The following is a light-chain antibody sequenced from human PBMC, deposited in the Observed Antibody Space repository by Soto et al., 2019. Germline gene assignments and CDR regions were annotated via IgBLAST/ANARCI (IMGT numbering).Light chain of an antibody. Sequence: DIHMTQSPSTLSASVGHRVTITCRASQSISSWLAWYQQKQGKAPKLLIYDASSLESGVPSRFSGSGYGTEFNLTISSLQTDDFATYYCQQYNSYPITFGQGTRLEIK. J-gene: IGKJ5*01. V-gene: IGKV1-5*01. CDR1: QSISSW. CDR3: QQYNSYPIT. CDR2: DAS.